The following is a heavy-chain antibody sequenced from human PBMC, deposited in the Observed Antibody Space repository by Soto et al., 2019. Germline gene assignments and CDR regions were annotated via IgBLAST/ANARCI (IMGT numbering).Heavy chain of an antibody. D-gene: IGHD5-12*01. CDR2: IYHSGSA. CDR3: ASFVATIDY. V-gene: IGHV4-38-2*01. J-gene: IGHJ4*02. Sequence: SETLSLTCAVSGYSITNNYYWGWIRQPPGKGLEWTGNIYHSGSAYYNPSLKSRVTISVDTSKNQFSLKLSSVTAADTAVYYCASFVATIDYWGQGALVTVSS. CDR1: GYSITNNYY.